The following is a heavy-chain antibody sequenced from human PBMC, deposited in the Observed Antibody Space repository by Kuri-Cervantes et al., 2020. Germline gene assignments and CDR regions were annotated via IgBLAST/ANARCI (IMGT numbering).Heavy chain of an antibody. CDR3: ARVVGYCSSTSCYDAFDI. V-gene: IGHV4-31*03. D-gene: IGHD2-2*01. Sequence: LRLSCTVSGGSISSGGYYWSWIRQHPGKGLEWIGYIYYSGSTYYNPSLKSRVTISVDTSKNQFSLKLSSVTAADTAVYYCARVVGYCSSTSCYDAFDIWGQGTMVTVSS. CDR2: IYYSGST. J-gene: IGHJ3*02. CDR1: GGSISSGGYY.